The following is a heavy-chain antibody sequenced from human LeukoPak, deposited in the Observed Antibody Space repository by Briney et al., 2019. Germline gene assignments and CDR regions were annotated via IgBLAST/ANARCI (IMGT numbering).Heavy chain of an antibody. J-gene: IGHJ6*02. CDR1: GYTLTELS. V-gene: IGHV1-24*01. CDR2: FDPEDGET. CDR3: ATDHRPYYYYGMDV. Sequence: ASAKVSCKVSGYTLTELSMHWVRQAPGKGLEWMGGFDPEDGETIYAQKFQGRVTMAEDTPTDTACMELSSLRSEDTAVYYCATDHRPYYYYGMDVWGQGTTVTVSS.